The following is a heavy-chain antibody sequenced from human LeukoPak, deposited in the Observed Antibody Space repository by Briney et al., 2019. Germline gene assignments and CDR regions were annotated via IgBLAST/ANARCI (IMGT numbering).Heavy chain of an antibody. CDR1: GGSISSYY. CDR2: IYTSGST. D-gene: IGHD3-22*01. CDR3: AREDYYDSSGYYWYFDL. V-gene: IGHV4-4*07. J-gene: IGHJ2*01. Sequence: SETLSLTCTVSGGSISSYYWSWIRQPAGKGLEWIGRIYTSGSTNYNPSLKSRVTISVDTSKNQFSLKLSSVTAADTAVYYCAREDYYDSSGYYWYFDLWGRGTLVTVSS.